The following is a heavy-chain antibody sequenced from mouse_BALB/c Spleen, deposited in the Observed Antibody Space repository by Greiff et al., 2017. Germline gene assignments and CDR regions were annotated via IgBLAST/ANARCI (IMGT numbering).Heavy chain of an antibody. CDR3: ARGGYDAGFAY. D-gene: IGHD2-2*01. J-gene: IGHJ3*01. Sequence: VQRVESGAELARPGASVKLSCKASGYTFTSYWMQWVKQRPGQGLEWIGAIYPGDGDTRYTQKFKGKATLTADKSSSTAYMQLSSLASEDSAVYYCARGGYDAGFAYGGQGTLVTVSA. CDR1: GYTFTSYW. V-gene: IGHV1-87*01. CDR2: IYPGDGDT.